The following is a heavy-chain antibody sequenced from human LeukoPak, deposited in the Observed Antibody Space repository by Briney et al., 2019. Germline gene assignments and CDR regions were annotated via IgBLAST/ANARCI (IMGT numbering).Heavy chain of an antibody. V-gene: IGHV1-58*02. D-gene: IGHD3-10*01. CDR3: AAISVREYYFDY. J-gene: IGHJ4*02. CDR2: IVVGSGNT. CDR1: GFTFTSSA. Sequence: SVKVSCKASGFTFTSSAMQWVRQARGQRLEWIGWIVVGSGNTNYAQKFQERVTITRDMSTSTAYMELSSLRPEDTAVYYCAAISVREYYFDYWGQGTLVTVSS.